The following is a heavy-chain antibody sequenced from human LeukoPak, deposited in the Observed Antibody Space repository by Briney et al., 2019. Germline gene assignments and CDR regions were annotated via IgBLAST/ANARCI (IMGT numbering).Heavy chain of an antibody. CDR1: GYTFTTYT. D-gene: IGHD4-17*01. Sequence: ASVKVSCKASGYTFTTYTMHWVRQAPGQRLEWMGWINADTGNTKCSQEFQGRLTITRDTSASTVYMDLSSLRSEDMAVYYCARSGGSRGTVTPPGDFWGQGTLVTVSS. CDR3: ARSGGSRGTVTPPGDF. CDR2: INADTGNT. V-gene: IGHV1-3*03. J-gene: IGHJ4*02.